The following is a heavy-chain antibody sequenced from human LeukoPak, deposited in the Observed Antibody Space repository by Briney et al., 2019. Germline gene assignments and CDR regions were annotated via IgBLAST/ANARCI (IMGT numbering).Heavy chain of an antibody. CDR2: IYHSGST. J-gene: IGHJ4*02. CDR1: GGSISSDNYY. CDR3: ARGDRRYGDFGY. D-gene: IGHD4-17*01. Sequence: PSETLSLTCTVSGGSISSDNYYWSWIRQPPGKGLEWIGYIYHSGSTYYNPSLKSRVTISEDTSKSQFSLKLSSVTAADTAVYYCARGDRRYGDFGYWGQGTLVTVSS. V-gene: IGHV4-30-4*01.